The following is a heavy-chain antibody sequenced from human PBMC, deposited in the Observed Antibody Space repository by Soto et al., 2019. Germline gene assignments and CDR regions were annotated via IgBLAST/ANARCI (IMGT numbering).Heavy chain of an antibody. CDR1: GYTFTSYG. CDR2: ISTYNGNT. CDR3: ARELGGLAARFYNGFEP. J-gene: IGHJ5*02. Sequence: QVQLVQSGAEVKKPGASVKVSCRASGYTFTSYGISWVRQAPGQGREWMGWISTYNGNTDYAQKVQGRVTMTTDTSTSTAYMELRSLTSDDTALHYCARELGGLAARFYNGFEPWGQGTLVTVSS. V-gene: IGHV1-18*01. D-gene: IGHD6-6*01.